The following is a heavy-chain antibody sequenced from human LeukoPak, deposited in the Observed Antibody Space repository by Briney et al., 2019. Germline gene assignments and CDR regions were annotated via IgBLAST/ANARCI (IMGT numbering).Heavy chain of an antibody. J-gene: IGHJ4*02. Sequence: GGSLRLSCAASGFTFSTYDMSWVRQAPGKGLEWVSAIRGSGDTTYYANSVKGRFTISRDNSKNTLYLQMNSLRAEDTAIYYCAKTTPIAAAGYFDFWGQGTLVTVSS. V-gene: IGHV3-23*01. D-gene: IGHD6-13*01. CDR2: IRGSGDTT. CDR1: GFTFSTYD. CDR3: AKTTPIAAAGYFDF.